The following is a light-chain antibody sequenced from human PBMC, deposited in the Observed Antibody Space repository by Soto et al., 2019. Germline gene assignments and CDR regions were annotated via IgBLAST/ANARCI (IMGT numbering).Light chain of an antibody. CDR1: QGISSY. Sequence: DIQLTQSPSFLSASVGDRVTITCRASQGISSYLAWYQQKPGKAPKLLIYAASTLQSGVPSRFSGSGSGTEFTLTISSLQPEDFATCYCQQGNSYPLTFGGGTKVEIK. CDR2: AAS. V-gene: IGKV1-9*01. CDR3: QQGNSYPLT. J-gene: IGKJ4*01.